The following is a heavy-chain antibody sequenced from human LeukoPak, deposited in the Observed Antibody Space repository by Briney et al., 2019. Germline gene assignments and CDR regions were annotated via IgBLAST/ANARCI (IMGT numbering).Heavy chain of an antibody. J-gene: IGHJ2*01. D-gene: IGHD3-10*01. CDR3: ARDRLLWFGEYSNWYFDL. CDR1: GFTFSSYE. V-gene: IGHV3-7*01. CDR2: IKQDGSEK. Sequence: PGGSLRLSCAASGFTFSSYEMNWVRQAPGKGLEWVASIKQDGSEKYYVDSVKGRFTISRDNAKNSLYLQMNSLRAEDTAVYYCARDRLLWFGEYSNWYFDLWGRGTLVTVSS.